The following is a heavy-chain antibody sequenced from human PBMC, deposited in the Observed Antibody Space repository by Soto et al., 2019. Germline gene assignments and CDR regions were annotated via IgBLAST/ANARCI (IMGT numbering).Heavy chain of an antibody. CDR1: GYAFSSYY. CDR3: ARGSPLLWFGELFLHFDY. CDR2: INPSGGST. J-gene: IGHJ4*02. Sequence: KGSCKGSGYAFSSYYMHCVRKATGQGLEWMGIINPSGGSTSYAQKFQGRVTMTRDTSTSTVYMELSSLRSEDTAVYYCARGSPLLWFGELFLHFDYWGQGTLVTVSS. V-gene: IGHV1-46*01. D-gene: IGHD3-10*01.